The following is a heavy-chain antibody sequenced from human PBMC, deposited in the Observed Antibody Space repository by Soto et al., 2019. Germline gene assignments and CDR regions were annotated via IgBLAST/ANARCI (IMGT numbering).Heavy chain of an antibody. Sequence: QVQLQESGPGLVKPSQTLSLTCTVSGGSIGSGGYYWSWIRQHPGKGLEWIGYIYYSGSTYYNPSLKSRVTISVDTSKNQFSLKLSSVTAADTAVYYCARGPGIVVVSDYYYGMDVWGQGTTVTVSS. V-gene: IGHV4-31*03. D-gene: IGHD3-22*01. CDR1: GGSIGSGGYY. CDR3: ARGPGIVVVSDYYYGMDV. CDR2: IYYSGST. J-gene: IGHJ6*02.